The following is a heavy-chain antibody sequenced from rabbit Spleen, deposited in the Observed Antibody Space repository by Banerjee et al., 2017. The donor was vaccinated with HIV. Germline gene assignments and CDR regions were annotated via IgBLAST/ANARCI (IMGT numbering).Heavy chain of an antibody. CDR2: IDDVDGST. CDR1: GFTISSSYW. J-gene: IGHJ6*01. V-gene: IGHV1S40*01. D-gene: IGHD8-1*01. CDR3: ARDTGSSFSSYGMDL. Sequence: QSLEESGGDLVKPGASLTLTCKASGFTISSSYWICWVRQAPGKGLEWIACIDDVDGSTYYASWAKGRFSSSKNSSTTVTLQMTSLTVADTATYFCARDTGSSFSSYGMDLWGPGTLVTVS.